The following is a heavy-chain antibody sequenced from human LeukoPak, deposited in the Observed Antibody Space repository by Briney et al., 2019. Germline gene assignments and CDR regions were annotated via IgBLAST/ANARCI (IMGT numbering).Heavy chain of an antibody. J-gene: IGHJ5*01. D-gene: IGHD1-26*01. Sequence: PGGSLRLSCAASGFTLSSYSMHWVRQAPGKGLEWVAVISSDGNNKHYADSVKGRFTISRDNSKSTLFLQMNSLRAENTSIYHCTRDKSIRGSYYSFPDSWGQGNPVTASS. CDR2: ISSDGNNK. CDR3: TRDKSIRGSYYSFPDS. V-gene: IGHV3-30-3*01. CDR1: GFTLSSYS.